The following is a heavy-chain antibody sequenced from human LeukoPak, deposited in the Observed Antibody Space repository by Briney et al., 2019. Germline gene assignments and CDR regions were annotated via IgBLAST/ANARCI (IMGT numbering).Heavy chain of an antibody. Sequence: ASVKVSCKASGCTFTGYYMHWVRQAPGQGLEWMGWINPNSGGTNYAQKFQGRVTMTRDTSISTAYVELSRLRSDDTAVYYCARERSSSWYAAFDIWGQGTMATVSS. CDR1: GCTFTGYY. CDR3: ARERSSSWYAAFDI. J-gene: IGHJ3*02. CDR2: INPNSGGT. D-gene: IGHD6-13*01. V-gene: IGHV1-2*02.